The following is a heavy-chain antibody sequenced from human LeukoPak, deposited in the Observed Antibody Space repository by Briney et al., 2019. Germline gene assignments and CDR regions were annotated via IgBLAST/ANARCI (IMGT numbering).Heavy chain of an antibody. CDR3: VRQSGLRYEFAY. Sequence: GSLRLSCAASGFTFSSYSMDWVRQAPGKGLEWVSAISSGGGTYIYYGDSVKGRFTISRDNAENSLYLQMNSLRAEDTAVYYCVRQSGLRYEFAYWGQGTLVTVSS. J-gene: IGHJ4*02. CDR2: ISSGGGTYI. CDR1: GFTFSSYS. V-gene: IGHV3-21*01. D-gene: IGHD5-12*01.